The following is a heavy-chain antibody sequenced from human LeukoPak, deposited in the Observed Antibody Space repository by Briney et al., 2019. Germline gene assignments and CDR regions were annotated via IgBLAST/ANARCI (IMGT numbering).Heavy chain of an antibody. Sequence: GGSLRLSCAASGFTFSSYSMNWVRQAPGKGLEWVSYISSSGSTIYYADSVKGRFTISRDNAKNSLYLQMNSLRAEDTAVYYCASLGREWIDAFDIWGQGQWSPSLQ. D-gene: IGHD3-3*01. CDR3: ASLGREWIDAFDI. J-gene: IGHJ3*02. CDR2: ISSSGSTI. CDR1: GFTFSSYS. V-gene: IGHV3-48*01.